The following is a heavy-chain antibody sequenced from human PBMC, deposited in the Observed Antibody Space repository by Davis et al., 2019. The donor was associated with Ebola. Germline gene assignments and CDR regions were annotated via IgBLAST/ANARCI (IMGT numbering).Heavy chain of an antibody. CDR1: GGSVSSGSYY. V-gene: IGHV4-61*01. CDR3: ARETLSSSLDY. J-gene: IGHJ4*02. Sequence: PSETLSLTCTVSGGSVSSGSYYWSWIRQPPGKGLEWIGYVYYTGSTSYNPSLNSRVTISVDTSKNQFSLSLSSVTAADTAVYYCARETLSSSLDYWGQGTLVTVSS. D-gene: IGHD6-13*01. CDR2: VYYTGST.